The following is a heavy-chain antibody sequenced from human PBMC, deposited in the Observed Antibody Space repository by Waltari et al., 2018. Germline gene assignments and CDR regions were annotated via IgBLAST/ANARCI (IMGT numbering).Heavy chain of an antibody. CDR1: GYTLTELA. D-gene: IGHD6-19*01. J-gene: IGHJ4*02. V-gene: IGHV1-24*01. CDR3: ASIAVAGTWFDY. Sequence: QVQLVQSGAEVKKPGASVKVSSQVSGYTLTELALHWVRQAPGKGLEWMGGFDPEDGETIYAQKFQGRVTMTEDTSTDTAYMELSSLRSEDTAVYYCASIAVAGTWFDYWGQGTLVTVSS. CDR2: FDPEDGET.